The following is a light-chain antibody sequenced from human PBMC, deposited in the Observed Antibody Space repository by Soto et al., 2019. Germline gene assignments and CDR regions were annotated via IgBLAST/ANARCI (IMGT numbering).Light chain of an antibody. CDR1: SSDVGGYDY. CDR2: DVN. CDR3: SSYTSSIAFDF. J-gene: IGLJ1*01. Sequence: QSVLTQPASVSGSPGQSITISCIGSSSDVGGYDYVAWYQQYPGKAPKLLIYDVNHRPSGISNRFSGSKSGNTASLTISGLQAEDEAEYYCSSYTSSIAFDFFGTGTKLTVL. V-gene: IGLV2-14*03.